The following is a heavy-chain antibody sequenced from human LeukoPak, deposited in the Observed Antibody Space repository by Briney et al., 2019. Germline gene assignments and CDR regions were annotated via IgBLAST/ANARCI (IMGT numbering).Heavy chain of an antibody. J-gene: IGHJ5*02. D-gene: IGHD2-21*01. CDR3: ARDIRFGP. V-gene: IGHV3-74*01. Sequence: PGGSLRLSCAASGFTFSNYWMHWVRQAPGKGLVWVSRIIGDGSSTNYADSVKGRFTISRDNAMNTLYLQMNSLRVGDTAVYYCARDIRFGPWGQGTLVTVSS. CDR1: GFTFSNYW. CDR2: IIGDGSST.